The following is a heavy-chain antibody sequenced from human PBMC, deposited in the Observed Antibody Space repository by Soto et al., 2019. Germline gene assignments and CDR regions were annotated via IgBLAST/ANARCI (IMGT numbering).Heavy chain of an antibody. V-gene: IGHV3-11*01. CDR1: GFTFSDYY. D-gene: IGHD1-1*01. CDR3: ARGELNALPDSAFGL. Sequence: QVQLVESGGGLVKPGGSLRLSCAASGFTFSDYYMSWIRQAPGKGLEWASYITNSGSTTYYADSVKGRFTISRDNAKNALYLQMNSLSAEDTGVYYCARGELNALPDSAFGLWGQGTMVTVSS. J-gene: IGHJ3*01. CDR2: ITNSGSTT.